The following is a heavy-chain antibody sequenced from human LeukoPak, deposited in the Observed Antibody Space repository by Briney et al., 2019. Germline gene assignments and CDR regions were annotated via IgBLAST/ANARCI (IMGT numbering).Heavy chain of an antibody. CDR2: ISSSSSYL. D-gene: IGHD2-15*01. Sequence: GGSLRLSCAASGFTFSSYSMNWVRQAPGKGLEWVSSISSSSSYLYYADSVKGRFTISRDNAKNSLYLQMNSLRAEDTAVYYCARAKYCSGGSCNYYYYYYYMDVWGKGTTVTVSS. CDR1: GFTFSSYS. V-gene: IGHV3-21*01. J-gene: IGHJ6*03. CDR3: ARAKYCSGGSCNYYYYYYYMDV.